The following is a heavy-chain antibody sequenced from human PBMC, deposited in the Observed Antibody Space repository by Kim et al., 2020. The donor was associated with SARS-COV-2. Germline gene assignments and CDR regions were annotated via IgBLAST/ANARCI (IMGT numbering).Heavy chain of an antibody. CDR1: GGSISSSSYY. CDR3: ARGGSIVGATIFDY. D-gene: IGHD1-26*01. Sequence: SETLSLTCTVSGGSISSSSYYWGWIRQPPGKGLEWIGSIYYSGSTYYNPSLKSRVTISVDTSKNQFSLKLSSVTAADTAVYYCARGGSIVGATIFDYWGQGTLVTVSS. CDR2: IYYSGST. J-gene: IGHJ4*02. V-gene: IGHV4-39*07.